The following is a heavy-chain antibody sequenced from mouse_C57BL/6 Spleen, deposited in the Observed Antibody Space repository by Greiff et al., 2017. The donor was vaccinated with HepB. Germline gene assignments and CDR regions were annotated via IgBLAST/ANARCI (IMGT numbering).Heavy chain of an antibody. V-gene: IGHV2-6-1*01. Sequence: VKLVESGPGLVAPSQSLSITCTVSGFSLTSYGVHWVRQPPGKGLEWLVVIWSDGSTTYNSALKSRLSISKDNSKSQVFLKMNSLQTDDTAMYYCARHGGGYYDYDKAWFAYWGQGTLVTVSA. CDR2: IWSDGST. CDR3: ARHGGGYYDYDKAWFAY. D-gene: IGHD2-4*01. CDR1: GFSLTSYG. J-gene: IGHJ3*01.